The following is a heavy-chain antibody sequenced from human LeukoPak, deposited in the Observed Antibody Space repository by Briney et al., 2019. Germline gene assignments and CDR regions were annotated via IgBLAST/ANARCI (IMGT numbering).Heavy chain of an antibody. V-gene: IGHV4-34*01. CDR2: ISHSGST. J-gene: IGHJ6*02. CDR1: GGSFSDYF. CDR3: AREGYYYGMDI. Sequence: SETLSLTCAVYGGSFSDYFWSWIRQPPGKGLEWIGEISHSGSTTYNPSLRSRVTISGDTSKKQFSLKLSSVTAADTAVYYCAREGYYYGMDIWGQGTTVTVSS.